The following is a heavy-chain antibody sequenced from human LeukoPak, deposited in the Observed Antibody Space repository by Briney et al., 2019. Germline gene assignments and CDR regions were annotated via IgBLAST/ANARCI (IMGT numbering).Heavy chain of an antibody. CDR2: VQYGGST. D-gene: IGHD2-2*01. CDR1: GASVSRYY. V-gene: IGHV4-59*02. J-gene: IGHJ4*02. CDR3: ARDCSSTSCYGD. Sequence: SETLSLTCTVSGASVSRYYSYWVRQSPGKGLEWIGYVQYGGSTYYNPSLKSRVSLSVDASKNQFSLNLKSVTTADTAVYYCARDCSSTSCYGDWGQGTLVTVSS.